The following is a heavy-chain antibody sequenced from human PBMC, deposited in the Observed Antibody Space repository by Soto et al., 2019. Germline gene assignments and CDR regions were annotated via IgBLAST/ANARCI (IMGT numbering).Heavy chain of an antibody. J-gene: IGHJ5*02. Sequence: PSQTLSLTCAISGDGVSSNSAAWNWIRQSPSRGLEWLGRTYYRSKWYNDYAVFVKSRITINPDTSKNQFSLHLNFVTPEDTAVYYCARDPSSSWLSWFDTWDQETLVTISS. V-gene: IGHV6-1*01. CDR2: TYYRSKWYN. D-gene: IGHD6-13*01. CDR3: ARDPSSSWLSWFDT. CDR1: GDGVSSNSAA.